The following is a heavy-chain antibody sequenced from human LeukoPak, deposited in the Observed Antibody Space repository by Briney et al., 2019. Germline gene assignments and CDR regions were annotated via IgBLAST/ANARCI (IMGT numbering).Heavy chain of an antibody. Sequence: SETLSLTCTVSGGSISSSSYYWGWLRQPPGKGLEWIGSIYYSGSTYYNPSLKSRVTISVDTSKNQFSLKLSSVTAADTAVYYCARNPKRDAFDIWGQGTMVTVSS. CDR3: ARNPKRDAFDI. J-gene: IGHJ3*02. V-gene: IGHV4-39*07. CDR1: GGSISSSSYY. CDR2: IYYSGST. D-gene: IGHD1-1*01.